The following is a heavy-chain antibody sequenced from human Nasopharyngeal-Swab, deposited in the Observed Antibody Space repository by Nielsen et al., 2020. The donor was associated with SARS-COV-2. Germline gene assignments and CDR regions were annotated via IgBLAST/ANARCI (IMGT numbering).Heavy chain of an antibody. CDR1: GFTFDDYA. D-gene: IGHD5-12*01. CDR2: ISWNSGSI. J-gene: IGHJ6*02. Sequence: GGSLRLSCAASGFTFDDYAMHWVRQAPGKGLEWVSGISWNSGSIGYADSVKGRFTISRDNAKNSPYLQMNSLRAEDTALYYCATLGGYSGYDSEYGMDVWGQGTTVTVSS. CDR3: ATLGGYSGYDSEYGMDV. V-gene: IGHV3-9*01.